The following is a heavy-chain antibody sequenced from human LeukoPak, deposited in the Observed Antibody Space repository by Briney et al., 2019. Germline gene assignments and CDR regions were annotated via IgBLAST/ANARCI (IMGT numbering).Heavy chain of an antibody. J-gene: IGHJ3*02. CDR2: IYTSGST. Sequence: SETLSLTCTVSGGSISSGSYYWGWIRQPAGKGLEWIGRIYTSGSTNYNPSLKSRVTISVETSKNQFSLKLSSVTAADTAVYYCAARGYSYGYSDAFDIWGQGTMDTVSS. D-gene: IGHD5-18*01. V-gene: IGHV4-61*02. CDR1: GGSISSGSYY. CDR3: AARGYSYGYSDAFDI.